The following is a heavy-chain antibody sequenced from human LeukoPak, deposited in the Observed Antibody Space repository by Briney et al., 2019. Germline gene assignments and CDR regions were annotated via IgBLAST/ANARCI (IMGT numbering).Heavy chain of an antibody. J-gene: IGHJ5*02. D-gene: IGHD3-10*01. V-gene: IGHV4-39*07. CDR2: VYNSGST. CDR1: GGSISSANYY. CDR3: ARDTGQYAPGTPGFTRFDP. Sequence: SETLSLTCTVSGGSISSANYYWGWIRQPPGKGLEWIGSVYNSGSTYYNPSLKSRVIVSLHMSKNQFSLRLTSVTAADTAVYYCARDTGQYAPGTPGFTRFDPWGQGTQVTVSS.